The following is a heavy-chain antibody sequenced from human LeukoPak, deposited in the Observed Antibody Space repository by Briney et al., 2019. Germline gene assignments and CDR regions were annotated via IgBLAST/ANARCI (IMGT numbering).Heavy chain of an antibody. V-gene: IGHV3-23*01. CDR3: ARNQEIDYYDSSGFYWGVEY. J-gene: IGHJ4*02. CDR2: ISDSGDNT. Sequence: GGSLRLSCAASRITFSTSDMNWVRQAPGRGLEWVSAISDSGDNTYYADSVKGRFSISRDNAKNSLYLQMDSLRAEDTAVYYCARNQEIDYYDSSGFYWGVEYWGQGTLVTVSS. D-gene: IGHD3-22*01. CDR1: RITFSTSD.